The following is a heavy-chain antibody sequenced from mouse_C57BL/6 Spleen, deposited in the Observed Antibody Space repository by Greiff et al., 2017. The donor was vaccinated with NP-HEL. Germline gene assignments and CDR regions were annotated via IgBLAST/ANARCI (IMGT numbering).Heavy chain of an antibody. J-gene: IGHJ1*03. Sequence: EVKLMESGGGLVKPGGSLKLSCAASGFTFSDYGMHWVRQAPEKGLEWVAYISSGSSTIYYADTVKGRFTISRDNAKNTLFLQMTSLRSEDTAMYYCARERGNYGYWYFDVWGTGTTVTVSS. CDR3: ARERGNYGYWYFDV. CDR1: GFTFSDYG. D-gene: IGHD2-1*01. V-gene: IGHV5-17*01. CDR2: ISSGSSTI.